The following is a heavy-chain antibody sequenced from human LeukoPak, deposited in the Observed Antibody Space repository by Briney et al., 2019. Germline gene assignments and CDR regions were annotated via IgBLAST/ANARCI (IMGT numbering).Heavy chain of an antibody. CDR3: ARESDIAVAGTGFDY. J-gene: IGHJ4*02. CDR1: GYTFTSYY. CDR2: INLIGGST. D-gene: IGHD6-19*01. V-gene: IGHV1-46*01. Sequence: GASVKVSCKASGYTFTSYYMHWVRQAPEQGLEWMGIINLIGGSTRYAQKFQGRVTMTRDTSTSTVYMELSSLRSEDTAVYYCARESDIAVAGTGFDYWGQGTLVTVSS.